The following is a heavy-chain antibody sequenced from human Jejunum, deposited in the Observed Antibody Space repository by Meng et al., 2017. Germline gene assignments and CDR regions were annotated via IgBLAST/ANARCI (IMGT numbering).Heavy chain of an antibody. CDR3: AREGSSWSMVDY. Sequence: GESLKISCEASGFTFSSCEMNWVRQAPGKALEWISYISGSGNTIYYADSVRRRFTISRDNARNSLYLQMSSLRVEDTAVYYCAREGSSWSMVDYWGQGTLVTVSS. J-gene: IGHJ4*02. CDR1: GFTFSSCE. V-gene: IGHV3-48*03. CDR2: ISGSGNTI. D-gene: IGHD6-13*01.